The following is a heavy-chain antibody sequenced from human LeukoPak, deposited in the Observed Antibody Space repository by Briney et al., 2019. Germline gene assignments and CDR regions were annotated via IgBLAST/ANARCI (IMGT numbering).Heavy chain of an antibody. Sequence: SATLSLTCTVAGGSISSYYGSWTRQPAGKGLEWIRRIYTSGSTNYNPSLKSRVTMSVDTSKNQFSLKLSSVTAADTAVYYCAGISMGLSYSSSWRGNYFDYWGQGTLVTVSS. CDR2: IYTSGST. CDR3: AGISMGLSYSSSWRGNYFDY. CDR1: GGSISSYY. V-gene: IGHV4-4*07. J-gene: IGHJ4*02. D-gene: IGHD6-13*01.